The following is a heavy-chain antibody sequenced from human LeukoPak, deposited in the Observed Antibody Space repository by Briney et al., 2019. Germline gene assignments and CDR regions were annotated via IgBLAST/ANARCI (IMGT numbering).Heavy chain of an antibody. V-gene: IGHV4-39*01. CDR1: GDSTSSSTYY. J-gene: IGHJ3*02. Sequence: SETLSLTCTVSGDSTSSSTYYWDWIRQAPGKGLEWIGNIYDSGTTHYNQSLKSRVTISGDTSKNQLSLKLNSVTAADTAIYYCATHRRSGSGGSENAFEIWGQGTMVTVSS. CDR3: ATHRRSGSGGSENAFEI. CDR2: IYDSGTT. D-gene: IGHD5-12*01.